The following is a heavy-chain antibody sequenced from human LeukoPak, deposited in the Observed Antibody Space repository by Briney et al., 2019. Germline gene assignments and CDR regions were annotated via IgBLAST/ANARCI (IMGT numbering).Heavy chain of an antibody. CDR2: IWYDGNSK. V-gene: IGHV3-33*01. CDR1: GFTFSTYA. J-gene: IGHJ4*02. Sequence: PGGSLRLSCAASGFTFSTYAMHWVRQAPGKGLEWVAVIWYDGNSKYYADSVKGRFTISRDNSKNTLYLQMNSLRVEDTAVYYCARGSSSVTLPGDWGQETLVTVSS. D-gene: IGHD2-2*01. CDR3: ARGSSSVTLPGD.